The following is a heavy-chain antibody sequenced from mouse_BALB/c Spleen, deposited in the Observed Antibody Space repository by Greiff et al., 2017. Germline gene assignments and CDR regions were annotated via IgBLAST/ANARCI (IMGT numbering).Heavy chain of an antibody. Sequence: EVMLVESGGGLVRPGGSLKLSCAASGFTFSDYYMYWVRQTPEKGLEWVATISDGGSYTYYPDNVKGQCTISRDNAKNNLYLQMSSLRSEDTAMSYCARGRAYYGSDYFDYWGQGTTLTVSS. D-gene: IGHD1-1*01. CDR2: ISDGGSYT. CDR3: ARGRAYYGSDYFDY. J-gene: IGHJ2*01. CDR1: GFTFSDYY. V-gene: IGHV5-4*02.